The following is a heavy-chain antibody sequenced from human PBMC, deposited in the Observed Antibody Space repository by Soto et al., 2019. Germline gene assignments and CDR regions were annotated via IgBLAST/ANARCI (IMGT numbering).Heavy chain of an antibody. CDR1: GFTFSSHA. J-gene: IGHJ4*02. V-gene: IGHV3-23*01. D-gene: IGHD3-22*01. CDR3: AKGRYSYDSSGHDY. CDR2: ISGSGGRT. Sequence: GGSLRLSCAASGFTFSSHAMNWVRQAPGKGLEWVSGISGSGGRTYYADSVKGRFTISRDNSKNTLDLQMNSLRAEDTAVYYCAKGRYSYDSSGHDYWGLGTLVTVSS.